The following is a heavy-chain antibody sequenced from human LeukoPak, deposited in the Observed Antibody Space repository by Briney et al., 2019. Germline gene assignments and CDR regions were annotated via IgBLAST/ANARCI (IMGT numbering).Heavy chain of an antibody. CDR2: IYWDDDK. CDR3: ALLIANLPFGY. Sequence: SGPTLVKPTQTLTLTCTFSGFSLSTRGVGVGWIRQPPGKALEWLALIYWDDDKRYSPSLKSRLTITKDTSKNQVVLTMTNMDPVDTATYYCALLIANLPFGYWGQGTLVTVSS. CDR1: GFSLSTRGVG. V-gene: IGHV2-5*02. J-gene: IGHJ4*02. D-gene: IGHD1-14*01.